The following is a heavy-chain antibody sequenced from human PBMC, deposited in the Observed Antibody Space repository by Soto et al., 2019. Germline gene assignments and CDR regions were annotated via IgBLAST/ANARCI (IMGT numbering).Heavy chain of an antibody. CDR2: ISGSGGST. CDR3: AKGRPSGAELLWFGELSPAGDYFDY. D-gene: IGHD3-10*01. CDR1: GFTFSSYA. V-gene: IGHV3-23*01. Sequence: EVQLLESGGDLIQPGGSLRLSCAASGFTFSSYAMSWVRQAPGKGLEWVSAISGSGGSTYYADSVKGRFTISRDNSKNTLYLQMNSLRAEDTAVYYCAKGRPSGAELLWFGELSPAGDYFDYWGQETLVTVSS. J-gene: IGHJ4*02.